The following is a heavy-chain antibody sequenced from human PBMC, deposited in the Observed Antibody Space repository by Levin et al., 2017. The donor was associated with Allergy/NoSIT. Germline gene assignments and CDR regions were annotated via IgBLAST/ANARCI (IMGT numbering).Heavy chain of an antibody. CDR1: GFTFSSYS. J-gene: IGHJ5*02. Sequence: GGSLRLSCAASGFTFSSYSMNWVRQAPGKGLEWVSSISSSSSYIYYADSVKGRFTISRDNAKNSLYLQMNSLRADDTAVYYCAREREPNWFDPWGQGTLVTVSS. D-gene: IGHD1-26*01. CDR3: AREREPNWFDP. V-gene: IGHV3-21*01. CDR2: ISSSSSYI.